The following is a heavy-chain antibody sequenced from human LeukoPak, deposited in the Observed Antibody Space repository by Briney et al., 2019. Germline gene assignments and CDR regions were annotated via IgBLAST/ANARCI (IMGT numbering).Heavy chain of an antibody. CDR1: GGSISSYY. CDR3: ARQEEYYGSGSYFDY. V-gene: IGHV4-59*08. Sequence: SETLSLTCTVSGGSISSYYWSWIRQPPGKGLEWIGYIYYSGSTNYNPSLKSRVTISVDTSKNQFSLKLSSVTAADTAVYYCARQEEYYGSGSYFDYWGQGTLVTVSS. J-gene: IGHJ4*02. D-gene: IGHD3-10*01. CDR2: IYYSGST.